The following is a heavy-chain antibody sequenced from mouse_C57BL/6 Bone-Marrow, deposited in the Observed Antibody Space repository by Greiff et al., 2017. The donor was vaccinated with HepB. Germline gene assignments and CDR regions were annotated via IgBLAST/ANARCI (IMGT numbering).Heavy chain of an antibody. CDR2: IYPRSGNT. Sequence: VKLMESGAELARPGASVKLSCKASGYTFTSYGISWVKQRTGQGLEWIGEIYPRSGNTYYNEKFKGKATLTADKSSSTAYMELRSLTSEVSAVYFCARWGYGYYFDYWGQGTTLTVSS. CDR3: ARWGYGYYFDY. D-gene: IGHD1-1*01. V-gene: IGHV1-81*01. J-gene: IGHJ2*01. CDR1: GYTFTSYG.